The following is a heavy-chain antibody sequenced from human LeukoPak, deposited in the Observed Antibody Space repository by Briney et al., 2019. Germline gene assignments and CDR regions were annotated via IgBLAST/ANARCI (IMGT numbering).Heavy chain of an antibody. CDR1: GGSFSGYY. V-gene: IGHV4-34*01. CDR2: INHSGST. CDR3: ARGMRGYGSGSYYTSWSRWFDP. Sequence: SETLSLTCAVYGGSFSGYYWSWIRQPPGKGPEWIWEINHSGSTNYNPSLKSRITIPVHTSKRQCPMKLRSVTAADTGVYYCARGMRGYGSGSYYTSWSRWFDPWGQGTLVTVSS. J-gene: IGHJ5*02. D-gene: IGHD3-10*01.